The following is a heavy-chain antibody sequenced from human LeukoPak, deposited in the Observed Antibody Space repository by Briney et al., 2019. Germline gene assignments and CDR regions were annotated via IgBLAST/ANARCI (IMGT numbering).Heavy chain of an antibody. J-gene: IGHJ6*03. CDR2: IIGSGSGT. Sequence: PGGSLRLSCAASGFTFSSYGMSWVRQAPGKVLQWVSVIIGSGSGTYYADSVKGRFTISRDNSRNTLYLQMNSLRAEDTAVYYCARGDYDYVGYMDVWGKGTTVTVSS. V-gene: IGHV3-23*01. CDR1: GFTFSSYG. CDR3: ARGDYDYVGYMDV. D-gene: IGHD3-16*01.